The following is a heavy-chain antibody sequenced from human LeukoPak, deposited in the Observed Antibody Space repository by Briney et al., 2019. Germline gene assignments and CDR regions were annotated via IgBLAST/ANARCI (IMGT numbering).Heavy chain of an antibody. V-gene: IGHV3-30*18. Sequence: PGGSLRLSCAASGFTFSSYGMHWVRQAPGKGLEWVAVISYDGSNKYYADSVKGRFTISRDNSKNTLYLQMNSLRAEDMAVYYCAKVGGRDGYNWEWYFDYWGQGTLVTVSS. CDR2: ISYDGSNK. CDR1: GFTFSSYG. J-gene: IGHJ4*02. CDR3: AKVGGRDGYNWEWYFDY. D-gene: IGHD5-24*01.